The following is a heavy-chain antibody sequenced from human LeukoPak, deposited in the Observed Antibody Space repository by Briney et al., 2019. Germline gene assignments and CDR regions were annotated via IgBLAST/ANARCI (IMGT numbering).Heavy chain of an antibody. CDR1: GGSISRSSYY. Sequence: SETLSLTCTVSGGSISRSSYYWGWIRQPPGKGLEWIGSLYYSGSTYYNPSLQSRVTISVDTSKNQFSLELSSVTAADTAVYYCARGSRRLADFHYWGQGTLVTVSS. CDR3: ARGSRRLADFHY. V-gene: IGHV4-39*01. D-gene: IGHD1-26*01. J-gene: IGHJ4*02. CDR2: LYYSGST.